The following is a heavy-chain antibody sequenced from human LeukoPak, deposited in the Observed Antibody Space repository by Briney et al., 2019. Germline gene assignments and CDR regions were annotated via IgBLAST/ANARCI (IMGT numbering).Heavy chain of an antibody. V-gene: IGHV4-34*01. Sequence: SETLSLTCAVYGGSFSGYYWSWIRQPPGKGLEWIGEINHSGSTNYNPSLKSRVTISVDTSKNQFSLKLSSVTAADTAVYYCARGSSSWYEFDYWGRGTLVTVSS. J-gene: IGHJ4*02. CDR3: ARGSSSWYEFDY. D-gene: IGHD6-13*01. CDR1: GGSFSGYY. CDR2: INHSGST.